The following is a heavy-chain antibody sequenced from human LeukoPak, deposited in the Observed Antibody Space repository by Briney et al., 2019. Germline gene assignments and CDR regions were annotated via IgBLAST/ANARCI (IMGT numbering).Heavy chain of an antibody. Sequence: PSETLSLTCTVSGGPISSYYWSWIRQPPGKGLEWIGYIYYSGSTNYNPSLKSRVTISVDTSKNQFSLKLSSVTAADTAVYYCARVDSSNWYEYRGYFDYWGQGTLVTVSS. CDR2: IYYSGST. J-gene: IGHJ4*02. CDR3: ARVDSSNWYEYRGYFDY. D-gene: IGHD6-13*01. V-gene: IGHV4-59*01. CDR1: GGPISSYY.